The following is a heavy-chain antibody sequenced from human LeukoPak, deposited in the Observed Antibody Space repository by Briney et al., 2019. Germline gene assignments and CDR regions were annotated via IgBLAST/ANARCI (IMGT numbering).Heavy chain of an antibody. CDR2: MNPNNGNT. Sequence: ASVKVSCKASGYTFTSYDINWVRQATGQGLEWMGCMNPNNGNTGYAQKFQGRVTMTRSTSISTAYMELSSLRSEDTAVYYCARLASSSWPLYYYYGMDVWGQGTTVTVSS. CDR1: GYTFTSYD. J-gene: IGHJ6*02. CDR3: ARLASSSWPLYYYYGMDV. V-gene: IGHV1-8*01. D-gene: IGHD6-13*01.